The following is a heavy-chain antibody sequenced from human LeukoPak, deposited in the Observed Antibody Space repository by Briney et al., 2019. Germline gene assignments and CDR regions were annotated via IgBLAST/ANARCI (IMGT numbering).Heavy chain of an antibody. Sequence: GGSLRLSCAVSGITLSNYGMSWVRQAPGKGLEWVAGISDSGGSTYYADSVKGRFTISRDNPKNTLYVQMNSLRAEDTAVYFCAKRGVVIRVILVGFHKEAYYFDSWGQGALVTVSS. J-gene: IGHJ4*02. D-gene: IGHD3-22*01. CDR1: GITLSNYG. V-gene: IGHV3-23*01. CDR2: ISDSGGST. CDR3: AKRGVVIRVILVGFHKEAYYFDS.